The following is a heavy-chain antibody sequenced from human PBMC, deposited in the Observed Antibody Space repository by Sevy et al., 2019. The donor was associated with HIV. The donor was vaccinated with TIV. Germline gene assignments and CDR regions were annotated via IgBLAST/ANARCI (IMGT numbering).Heavy chain of an antibody. CDR1: GGSISSYY. V-gene: IGHV4-59*08. CDR2: IYYSGST. CDR3: ARLGEGIVVVPAANAYYYYYMDV. D-gene: IGHD2-2*01. Sequence: SETLSLTCTVSGGSISSYYWSWIRQPPGKGLEWIGYIYYSGSTNYNPSLKSRVTISVDTSKNQFSLKLSSVTAADTAVYYCARLGEGIVVVPAANAYYYYYMDVWGKGTTVTVSS. J-gene: IGHJ6*03.